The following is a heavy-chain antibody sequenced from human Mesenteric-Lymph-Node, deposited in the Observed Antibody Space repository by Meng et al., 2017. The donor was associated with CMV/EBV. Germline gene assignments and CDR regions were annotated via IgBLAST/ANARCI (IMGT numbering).Heavy chain of an antibody. CDR3: AREKVIEYQLLSDYYYYGMDV. Sequence: ASVKVSCKASGYTFTGYYIHWVRQAPGQGLEWMGWINPNSGGTKYAKKFQGRVTMTRDTSTSTAYMELRSLRSDDTAVYYCAREKVIEYQLLSDYYYYGMDVWGQGTTVTVSS. D-gene: IGHD2-2*01. V-gene: IGHV1-2*02. CDR2: INPNSGGT. CDR1: GYTFTGYY. J-gene: IGHJ6*02.